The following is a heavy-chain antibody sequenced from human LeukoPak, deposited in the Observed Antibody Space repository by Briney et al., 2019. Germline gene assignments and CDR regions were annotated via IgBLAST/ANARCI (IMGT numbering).Heavy chain of an antibody. CDR2: INPNSGGT. CDR3: ARGQGCSGGSCYHNYYGMDV. Sequence: ASVKVSCKASGYTFIAYHMHWVRQAPGQGLEWMGWINPNSGGTNYAQKFQGWVTMTRDTSISTAYMELSRLRSDDTAVYYCARGQGCSGGSCYHNYYGMDVWGQGTTVTVSS. J-gene: IGHJ6*02. CDR1: GYTFIAYH. D-gene: IGHD2-15*01. V-gene: IGHV1-2*04.